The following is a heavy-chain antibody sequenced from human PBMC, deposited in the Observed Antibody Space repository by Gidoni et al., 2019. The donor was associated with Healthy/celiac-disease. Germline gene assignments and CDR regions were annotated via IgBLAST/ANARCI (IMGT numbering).Heavy chain of an antibody. D-gene: IGHD3-22*01. CDR3: ARGRYYDSSGYYAFDI. Sequence: QVQLVQSGAEVKKPGSSVKVSCKASGGTFSSYTISWVRQAPGQGLEWMGRIIPILGIANYAQKFQGRVTITADKSTSTAYMELSSLRSEDTAVYYCARGRYYDSSGYYAFDIWGQGTMVTVSS. CDR1: GGTFSSYT. CDR2: IIPILGIA. J-gene: IGHJ3*02. V-gene: IGHV1-69*02.